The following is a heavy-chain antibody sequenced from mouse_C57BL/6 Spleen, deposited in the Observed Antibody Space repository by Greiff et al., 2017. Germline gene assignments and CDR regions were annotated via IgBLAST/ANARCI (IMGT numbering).Heavy chain of an antibody. D-gene: IGHD4-1*01. CDR2: LLPGSGST. CDR1: GYTFTGYW. Sequence: VQLQQSGAELMKPGASVKLSCKATGYTFTGYWIEWVKQRPGHGLEWIGELLPGSGSTNYNEKFQGKATFTAATSSNTAYMQLSSLTTEASSIYYCARGDWGPYWGQGTTLTVSS. V-gene: IGHV1-9*01. J-gene: IGHJ2*01. CDR3: ARGDWGPY.